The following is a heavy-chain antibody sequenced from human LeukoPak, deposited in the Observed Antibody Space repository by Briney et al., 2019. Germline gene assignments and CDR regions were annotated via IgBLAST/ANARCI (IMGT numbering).Heavy chain of an antibody. V-gene: IGHV4-39*07. CDR3: ARATADSSGSYLALYNWFDP. CDR2: ISYSGGT. CDR1: GGSVSSSAYH. Sequence: SETLSLTCTVSGGSVSSSAYHWGWIRQPPGKGLEWIGTISYSGGTYYSPSLNSRVTISLDTSQNQFSLKLNSVTAADTAMYYCARATADSSGSYLALYNWFDPWGQGTLVTVSS. J-gene: IGHJ5*02. D-gene: IGHD3-22*01.